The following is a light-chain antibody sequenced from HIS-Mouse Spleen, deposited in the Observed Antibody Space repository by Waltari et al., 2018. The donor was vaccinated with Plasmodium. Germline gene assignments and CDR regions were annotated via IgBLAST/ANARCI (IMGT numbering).Light chain of an antibody. J-gene: IGKJ1*01. CDR2: GAS. CDR1: QSVRSN. Sequence: EIVMTQSPATLSVSQGERATLSCRASQSVRSNLAWYQQKPGQAPRLLIYGASTRATGIPARFSGSGSGTEFTLTISSMQSEDFAVYYCQQYNNWPPTWTFGQGTKVEIK. V-gene: IGKV3-15*01. CDR3: QQYNNWPPTWT.